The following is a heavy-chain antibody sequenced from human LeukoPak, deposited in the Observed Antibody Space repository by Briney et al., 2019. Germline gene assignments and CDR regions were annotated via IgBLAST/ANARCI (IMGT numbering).Heavy chain of an antibody. CDR1: GLTFNTYW. CDR3: VTGHYDSRMYFDL. Sequence: GGALRLSCGASGLTFNTYWIHWVRQPPGKGLVWVAQIKFDGSHASYADSVKGRFTFSRDNTKNTLYLKMNSLGTEDTAVYYCVTGHYDSRMYFDLWGRGTLVIVSS. V-gene: IGHV3-74*01. CDR2: IKFDGSHA. J-gene: IGHJ2*01. D-gene: IGHD3-22*01.